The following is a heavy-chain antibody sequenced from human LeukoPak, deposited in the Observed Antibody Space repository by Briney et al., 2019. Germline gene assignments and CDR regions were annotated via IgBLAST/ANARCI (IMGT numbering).Heavy chain of an antibody. Sequence: SETLSLTCTVSGGSISSYYWSWIRQPPGKGPEWIGYIYYSGSTNYNPSLKSRVTISVDTSKNQFSLKLSSVTAADTAVYYCARGPVSRSSGWSRYAFDIWGQGTMVTVSS. CDR2: IYYSGST. CDR3: ARGPVSRSSGWSRYAFDI. CDR1: GGSISSYY. D-gene: IGHD6-19*01. J-gene: IGHJ3*02. V-gene: IGHV4-59*01.